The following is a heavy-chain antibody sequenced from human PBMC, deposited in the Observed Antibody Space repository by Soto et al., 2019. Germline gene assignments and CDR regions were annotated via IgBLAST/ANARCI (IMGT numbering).Heavy chain of an antibody. CDR1: GFSFNSYA. CDR3: ARDRSSSGYDYGDY. CDR2: ISFDGRNK. D-gene: IGHD5-12*01. Sequence: QVQLVESGGGVVQPGRSLRLSCAASGFSFNSYAMHWVRQAPGRGLEWVAVISFDGRNKYYADSVKGRFTISRDNSKNTLFLQRNSLRPEDTAVFYCARDRSSSGYDYGDYWGQGTLVTVSS. V-gene: IGHV3-30*04. J-gene: IGHJ4*02.